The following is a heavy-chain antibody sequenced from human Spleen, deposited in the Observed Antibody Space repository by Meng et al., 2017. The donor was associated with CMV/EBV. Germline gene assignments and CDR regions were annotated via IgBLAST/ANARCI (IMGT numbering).Heavy chain of an antibody. CDR1: GYSISSGYY. D-gene: IGHD3-10*01. V-gene: IGHV4-38-2*02. CDR3: ARDGFTLVRGEGMDV. Sequence: SETLSLTCTVSGYSISSGYYWGWIRQPPGKGLEWIGSIYHSGSTYYNPSLKSRVTISVDTSKNQFSLKLSSVTAADTAVYYCARDGFTLVRGEGMDVWGQGTTVTVSS. J-gene: IGHJ6*02. CDR2: IYHSGST.